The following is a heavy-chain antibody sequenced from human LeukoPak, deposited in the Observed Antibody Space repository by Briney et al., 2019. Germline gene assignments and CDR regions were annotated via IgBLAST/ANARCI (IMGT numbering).Heavy chain of an antibody. V-gene: IGHV4-39*01. D-gene: IGHD3-3*01. J-gene: IGHJ4*02. Sequence: SETLSLTCTVSGGSVTNTDYYWGWIRQLPGKGLEWIVSINHSGNINYNAPLKSRVTISIDTSKNKFFLKLTDVTAADTAVYYCAALYYDFWSGYYTGIPYWGQGTLVTVSS. CDR1: GGSVTNTDYY. CDR2: INHSGNI. CDR3: AALYYDFWSGYYTGIPY.